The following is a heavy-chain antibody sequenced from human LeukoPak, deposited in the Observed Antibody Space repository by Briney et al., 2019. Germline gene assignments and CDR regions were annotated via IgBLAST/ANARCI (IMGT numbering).Heavy chain of an antibody. CDR1: GGSISSYF. CDR3: ARIDRAVAGTIDY. V-gene: IGHV4-59*08. J-gene: IGHJ4*02. CDR2: IYYSGST. D-gene: IGHD6-19*01. Sequence: SQTLSLTCTVSGGSISSYFWSWIRQPPGKGLEWIGYIYYSGSTNYNPSLKSRVTMSVDTSKNQFSLKLSSVTAADTAVYYCARIDRAVAGTIDYWGQGTLVTVSS.